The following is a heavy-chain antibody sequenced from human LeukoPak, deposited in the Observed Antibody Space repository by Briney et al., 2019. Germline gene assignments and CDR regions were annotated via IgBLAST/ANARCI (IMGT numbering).Heavy chain of an antibody. J-gene: IGHJ4*02. CDR2: INTNTGNP. CDR3: ARNNADGEGRFSY. CDR1: GYSFTNYA. V-gene: IGHV7-4-1*02. D-gene: IGHD3-10*01. Sequence: AASVKVSCKASGYSFTNYAMNWVRQAPGQGLEWMGWINTNTGNPTYAQGFTGRFVFSLDTSVSTAYLQISSLKAEDTAVYYCARNNADGEGRFSYWGQGTLVTVSS.